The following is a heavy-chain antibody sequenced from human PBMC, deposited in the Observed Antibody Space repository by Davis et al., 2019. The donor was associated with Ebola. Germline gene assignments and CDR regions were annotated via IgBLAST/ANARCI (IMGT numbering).Heavy chain of an antibody. V-gene: IGHV1-69*13. Sequence: SVKVFCKASGGTFSSYAISWVRQAPGQGLEWMGGIIPIFGTANYAQKFQGRVTITADESTSTAYMELSSLRSEDTAVYYCARERSGGGCFDYWGQGTLVTVSS. CDR1: GGTFSSYA. CDR2: IIPIFGTA. CDR3: ARERSGGGCFDY. D-gene: IGHD3-16*01. J-gene: IGHJ4*02.